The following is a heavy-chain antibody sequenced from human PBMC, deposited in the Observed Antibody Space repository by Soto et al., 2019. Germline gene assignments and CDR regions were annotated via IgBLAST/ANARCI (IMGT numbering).Heavy chain of an antibody. CDR3: AREMYYYDTSGYQTLDY. J-gene: IGHJ4*02. CDR1: GFTFSTYA. V-gene: IGHV3-23*01. D-gene: IGHD3-22*01. Sequence: GGSLRLSCAASGFTFSTYAMSWVRQAPGKGLEWVSVISGSGGSPYYADSVKGRFTISRDNSKNTLYLQMSSLRAEDTALYHCAREMYYYDTSGYQTLDYWGQGTLVTVSS. CDR2: ISGSGGSP.